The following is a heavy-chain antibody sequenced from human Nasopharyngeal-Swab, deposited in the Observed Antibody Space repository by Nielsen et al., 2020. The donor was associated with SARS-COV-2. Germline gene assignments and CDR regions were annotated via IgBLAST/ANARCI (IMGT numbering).Heavy chain of an antibody. D-gene: IGHD1-26*01. CDR1: GYTFTSYY. J-gene: IGHJ5*02. CDR2: INPSGGST. CDR3: ARDEGRGLLTGFLKNWFDP. V-gene: IGHV1-46*01. Sequence: ASVKVSCTASGYTFTSYYMHWVRQAPGQGLEWMGIINPSGGSTSYAQKFQGRVTMTRDTSTSTVYMELSSLRSEDTAVYYCARDEGRGLLTGFLKNWFDPWGQGTLVTVSS.